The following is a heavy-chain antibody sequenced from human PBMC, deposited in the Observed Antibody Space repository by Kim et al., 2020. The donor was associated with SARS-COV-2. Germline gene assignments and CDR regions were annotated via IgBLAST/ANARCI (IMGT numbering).Heavy chain of an antibody. V-gene: IGHV4-39*07. CDR2: IYYSGST. J-gene: IGHJ4*02. D-gene: IGHD3-22*01. CDR1: GGSISSSSYY. CDR3: AREDSDYYDSSGYLDY. Sequence: SETLSLTCTVSGGSISSSSYYWGWIRQPPGKGRDGIGSIYYSGSTYYNPSLKSRVTISVDTSKNQFSLKLSSVTAADTAVYYCAREDSDYYDSSGYLDYWGQGTLVTVSS.